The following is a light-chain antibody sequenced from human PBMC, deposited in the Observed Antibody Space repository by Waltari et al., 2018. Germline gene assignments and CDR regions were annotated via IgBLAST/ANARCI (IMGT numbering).Light chain of an antibody. Sequence: QSALTQPASVSGSPGQSITIPCTGTSTDVGSSNSFSWYHDLPGQTPTVIIYDVSDRPSGVSARFSGSKSGNTASLTISGLQAEDEANYYCTSQSTNNVVLFGGGTKVTVL. CDR1: STDVGSSNS. CDR3: TSQSTNNVVL. V-gene: IGLV2-14*03. CDR2: DVS. J-gene: IGLJ3*02.